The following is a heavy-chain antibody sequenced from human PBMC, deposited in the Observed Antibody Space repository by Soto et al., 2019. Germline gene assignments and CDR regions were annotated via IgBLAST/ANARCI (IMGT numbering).Heavy chain of an antibody. J-gene: IGHJ4*02. CDR1: GLIFRSYG. V-gene: IGHV3-30*18. CDR3: AKGWGDYIPFVQ. CDR2: ISYDEVYT. Sequence: QVQLVESGGGVVHPGRSLRLSGAASGLIFRSYGMHWVREAPGKGLEWVALISYDEVYTYYRDSVKGRFTISRDNSKNTVYLQMNSLRPEDTGVYYCAKGWGDYIPFVQWGQGTLVSVSS. D-gene: IGHD4-17*01.